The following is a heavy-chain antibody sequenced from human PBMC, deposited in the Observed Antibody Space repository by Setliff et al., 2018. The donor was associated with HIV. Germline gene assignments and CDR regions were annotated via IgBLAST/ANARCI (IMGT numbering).Heavy chain of an antibody. CDR3: ASRVYYYDSNNFLREEGFDP. D-gene: IGHD3-22*01. CDR2: IHYNEKT. V-gene: IGHV4-39*01. Sequence: PSETLSLTCTVSGGSISSSSYYWGWIRQPPGKGLEWIGSIHYNEKTYYNPSLKSRVTISIDTSKNQFSLNLTSVTAADTAVYYCASRVYYYDSNNFLREEGFDPWGQGTLVTVSS. J-gene: IGHJ5*02. CDR1: GGSISSSSYY.